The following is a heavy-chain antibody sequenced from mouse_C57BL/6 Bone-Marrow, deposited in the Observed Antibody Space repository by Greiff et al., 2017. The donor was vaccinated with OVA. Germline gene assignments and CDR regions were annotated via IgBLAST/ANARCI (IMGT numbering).Heavy chain of an antibody. CDR2: IDPETGGT. CDR3: TRSYIYYGNYIDY. CDR1: GYTFTDYE. V-gene: IGHV1-15*01. D-gene: IGHD2-1*01. Sequence: QVQLQPAGAELVRPGASVTLSCKASGYTFTDYEMHWVKQTPVHGLEWIGAIDPETGGTAYNQKFKGKAILTADKSSSTAYMELRSLTSEDSAVYYCTRSYIYYGNYIDYWGQGTTLTVSS. J-gene: IGHJ2*01.